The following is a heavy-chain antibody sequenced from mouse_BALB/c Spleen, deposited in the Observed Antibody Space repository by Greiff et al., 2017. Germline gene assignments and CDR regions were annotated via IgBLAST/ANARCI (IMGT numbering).Heavy chain of an antibody. CDR2: INPSNGGT. D-gene: IGHD2-4*01. J-gene: IGHJ4*01. Sequence: VQLQQSGAELVKPGASVKLSCKASGYTFTSYYMYWVKQRPGQGLEWIGEINPSNGGTNFNEKFKSKATLTVDKSSSTAYMQLSSLTSEDSAVYYCTRGGTYYDYGWGAMDYWGQGTSVTVSS. CDR3: TRGGTYYDYGWGAMDY. CDR1: GYTFTSYY. V-gene: IGHV1S81*02.